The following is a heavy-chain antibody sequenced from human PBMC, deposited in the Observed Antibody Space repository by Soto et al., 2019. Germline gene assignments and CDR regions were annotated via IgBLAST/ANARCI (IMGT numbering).Heavy chain of an antibody. CDR3: ARNPRGSGWYVGWWFDP. D-gene: IGHD6-19*01. V-gene: IGHV4-59*01. J-gene: IGHJ5*02. CDR2: IYYSGST. CDR1: GASISSYY. Sequence: PSETLSLTCTVSGASISSYYWSWIRQPPGKGLEWIGYIYYSGSTNYNPSLKSRVTISVDTSKNQFSLKLSSVTAADTAVYYCARNPRGSGWYVGWWFDPWGQGTLVTVSS.